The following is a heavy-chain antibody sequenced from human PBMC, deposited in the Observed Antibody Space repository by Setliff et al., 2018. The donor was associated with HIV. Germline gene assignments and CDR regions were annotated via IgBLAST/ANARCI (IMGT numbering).Heavy chain of an antibody. CDR1: GYMFPLYG. Sequence: ASVKVSCKTSGYMFPLYGIXXLRQAPGQNLEWMGWINTETGTPTYAPGLTGRSVLSLDTSVSAAYLEISSLVAEDSALYYCESEASGENYPDYWGQGTMVTVSS. CDR2: INTETGTP. V-gene: IGHV7-4-1*02. CDR3: ESEASGENYPDY. D-gene: IGHD1-7*01. J-gene: IGHJ4*02.